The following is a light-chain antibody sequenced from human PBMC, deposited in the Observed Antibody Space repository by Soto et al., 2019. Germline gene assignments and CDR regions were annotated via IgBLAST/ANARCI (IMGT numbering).Light chain of an antibody. CDR3: QQYNNWPQT. CDR2: GAS. CDR1: QSVSSN. Sequence: EIMMTQSPATLSVSPGERATLSCRASQSVSSNLAWYQQKPGQAPRLLIYGASTRATGIPARFSGSGSGTEFTLTISSLQSEDFAVYYCQQYNNWPQTFGQGTKVEFK. J-gene: IGKJ1*01. V-gene: IGKV3-15*01.